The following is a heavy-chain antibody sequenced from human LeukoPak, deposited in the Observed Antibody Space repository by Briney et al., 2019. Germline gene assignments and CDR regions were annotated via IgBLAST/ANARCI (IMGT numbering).Heavy chain of an antibody. V-gene: IGHV3-30*02. CDR2: IRYDGSDK. J-gene: IGHJ6*03. Sequence: GGSLRLSCAASGFTFSNYGMHWVRQAPGKGLEWVAFIRYDGSDKYYADSVKGRLTISRDNSKKTLYLQMNSLRAEDTAVYYCAKEYAGSHYYYYYMDVWGKGTTVTVSS. CDR1: GFTFSNYG. CDR3: AKEYAGSHYYYYYMDV.